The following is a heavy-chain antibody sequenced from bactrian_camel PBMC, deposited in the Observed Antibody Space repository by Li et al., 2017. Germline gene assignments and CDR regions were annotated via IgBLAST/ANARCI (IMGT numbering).Heavy chain of an antibody. Sequence: HVQLVESGGGSVQAGGSLRLSCAASGYTYSRYCMGWFRQAPGKERERVALINSGGVANYADSVKGRFTISQDNAKNTVYLQLNSLEIEDTATYYCVKDVLGGLEWGVRVRGGVDYWGKGTQVTVS. CDR1: GYTYSRYC. J-gene: IGHJ7*01. D-gene: IGHD3*01. CDR2: INSGGVA. V-gene: IGHV3S1*01.